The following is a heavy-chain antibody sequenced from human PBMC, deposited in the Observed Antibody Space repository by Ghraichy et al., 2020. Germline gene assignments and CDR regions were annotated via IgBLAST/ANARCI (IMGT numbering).Heavy chain of an antibody. CDR1: GFTFSSYA. Sequence: GSLRLSCAASGFTFSSYAMSWVRQAPGKGLEWVSAISGSGGSTYYADSVKGRFTISRDNSKNTLYLQMNSLRAEDTAVYYCAKGSGVTIFGVVIKGAAEYFQHWGQGTLVTVSS. CDR2: ISGSGGST. J-gene: IGHJ1*01. D-gene: IGHD3-3*01. V-gene: IGHV3-23*01. CDR3: AKGSGVTIFGVVIKGAAEYFQH.